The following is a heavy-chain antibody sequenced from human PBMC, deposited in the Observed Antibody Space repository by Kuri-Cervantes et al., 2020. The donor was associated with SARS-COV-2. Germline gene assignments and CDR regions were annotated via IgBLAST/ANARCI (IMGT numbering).Heavy chain of an antibody. CDR2: ISYDGSNK. V-gene: IGHV3-30*18. CDR3: AKSHSGSYYGPFDY. J-gene: IGHJ4*02. Sequence: GGSLRLSCAASGFTFSSYGMPWVRQAPGKGLEWVAVISYDGSNKYYADSVKGRFTISRDNSKNTLYLQMNSLRAEDTAVYYCAKSHSGSYYGPFDYWDQGTLVTVSS. CDR1: GFTFSSYG. D-gene: IGHD1-26*01.